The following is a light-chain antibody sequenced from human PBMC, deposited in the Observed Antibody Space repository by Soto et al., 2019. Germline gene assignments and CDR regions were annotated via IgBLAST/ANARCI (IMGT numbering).Light chain of an antibody. CDR1: QSVSSN. V-gene: IGKV3-15*01. CDR2: GAA. Sequence: EIVMTQSPATLSVSPGERATLSCRASQSVSSNLAWYQQQHGQAPRLLIYGAATRATGIPARFSGSGSGTEVILTISSLQSEDYSVDYCHQYNNWPPWTFGQGTKVEIK. J-gene: IGKJ1*01. CDR3: HQYNNWPPWT.